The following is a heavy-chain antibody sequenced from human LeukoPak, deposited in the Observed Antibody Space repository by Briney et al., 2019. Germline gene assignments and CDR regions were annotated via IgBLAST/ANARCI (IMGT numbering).Heavy chain of an antibody. CDR3: SIFEELALALFDP. D-gene: IGHD1-7*01. CDR2: IYREGNT. V-gene: IGHV3-53*01. J-gene: IGHJ5*02. Sequence: GGSLRLSCAASEFIDSNIYMKWLRQAPGKGLEWVSIIYREGNTYYSGSVKGRFIISRDTSKNMVYLQMNSLRAEDTAAYDCSIFEELALALFDPWGQGTLVTASA. CDR1: EFIDSNIY.